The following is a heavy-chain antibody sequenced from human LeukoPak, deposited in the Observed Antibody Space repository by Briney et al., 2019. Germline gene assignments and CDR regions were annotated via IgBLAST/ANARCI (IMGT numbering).Heavy chain of an antibody. V-gene: IGHV4-39*01. CDR1: GGSISSSSYY. Sequence: SETLSLTCTVSGGSISSSSYYWGWIRQPPGKGLEWIGSIYYSGSTYYNPSLKSRVTISVDTSKNQFSLKLSSVTAADTAVYYCAANSVAKYYFDYWGQGTLVTVSS. J-gene: IGHJ4*02. CDR3: AANSVAKYYFDY. D-gene: IGHD5-12*01. CDR2: IYYSGST.